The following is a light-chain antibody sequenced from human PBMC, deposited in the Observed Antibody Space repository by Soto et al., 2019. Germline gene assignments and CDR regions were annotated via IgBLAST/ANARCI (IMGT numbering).Light chain of an antibody. Sequence: DIQMTQSPSSVSASLGDRVTITCRASQGIGVYLAWFQQKPGNVPKLLIYAASTLQSGVPSRFSGSGSGTDFTLTISSLQPEDVATYYGQKYNSAPLTFGGGTKVEIK. CDR1: QGIGVY. CDR2: AAS. J-gene: IGKJ4*01. CDR3: QKYNSAPLT. V-gene: IGKV1-27*01.